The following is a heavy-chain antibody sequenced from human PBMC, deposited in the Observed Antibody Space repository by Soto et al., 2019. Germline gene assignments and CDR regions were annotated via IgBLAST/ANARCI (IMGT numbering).Heavy chain of an antibody. Sequence: SETLSLTCTVSGGSISSYYWSWIRQPPGKGLEWIGYIYYSGSTNYNPSLKSRVTISVDTSKNQFSLKLSSVTAADTAVYYCAREGSSPPARYYRLAVWGQGTTVTVSS. CDR2: IYYSGST. D-gene: IGHD6-13*01. CDR1: GGSISSYY. V-gene: IGHV4-59*01. J-gene: IGHJ6*02. CDR3: AREGSSPPARYYRLAV.